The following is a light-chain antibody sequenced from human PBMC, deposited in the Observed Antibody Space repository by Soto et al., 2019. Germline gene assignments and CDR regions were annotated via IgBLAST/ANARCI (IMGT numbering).Light chain of an antibody. CDR2: DAS. V-gene: IGKV1-5*01. J-gene: IGKJ1*01. Sequence: DIQMTQSPSTLSASVGDRVTITCRASQSISSWLAWYLQKPGKAPKLLIHDASSLESGVPSRFSGSGSGTEFTLTISSLQPDDFATYYCQQYNIYSPWTFGQGTKVEIK. CDR3: QQYNIYSPWT. CDR1: QSISSW.